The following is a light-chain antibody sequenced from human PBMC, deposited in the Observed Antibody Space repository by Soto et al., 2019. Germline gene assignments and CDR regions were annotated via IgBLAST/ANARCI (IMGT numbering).Light chain of an antibody. V-gene: IGKV1-39*01. Sequence: DIQMTQSPSSLSASVGDRVTITCRASQSISNYLNWYQQKPGKAPKLLIYAASSLQSGVPSRFSGSGSGTDFTLTISSLQPEDYATYYCKQSHSTPLTFGGGTKVDIK. J-gene: IGKJ4*01. CDR1: QSISNY. CDR2: AAS. CDR3: KQSHSTPLT.